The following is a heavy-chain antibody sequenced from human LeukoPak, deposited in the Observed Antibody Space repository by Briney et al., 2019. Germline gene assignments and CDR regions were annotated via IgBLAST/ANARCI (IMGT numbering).Heavy chain of an antibody. CDR1: GFTFRGYS. J-gene: IGHJ4*02. CDR2: ISTTSDSI. V-gene: IGHV3-21*01. Sequence: PGGSLRLSCAASGFTFRGYSMNWVRQAPGKGREWASHISTTSDSIHYAASLKGRVDISRDNAKNSLYLQMNSLRAEDTAVYYCARGGIYSQGFDYWGQGSLVTVSS. D-gene: IGHD6-13*01. CDR3: ARGGIYSQGFDY.